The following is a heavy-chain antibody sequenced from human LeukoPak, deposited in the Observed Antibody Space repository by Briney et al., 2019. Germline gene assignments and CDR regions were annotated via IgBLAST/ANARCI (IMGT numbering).Heavy chain of an antibody. V-gene: IGHV3-23*01. D-gene: IGHD6-6*01. CDR3: AKGSAEGRPYYFDC. J-gene: IGHJ4*02. CDR2: IDASGTST. Sequence: PGGSLRLSCAASGFTSSSYAMSWVRQAPGEGLEWVSAIDASGTSTYYADSVKGRFTISRDNSKNTLYLQMNSLRAEDTASYYCAKGSAEGRPYYFDCRGQGTLVTVSS. CDR1: GFTSSSYA.